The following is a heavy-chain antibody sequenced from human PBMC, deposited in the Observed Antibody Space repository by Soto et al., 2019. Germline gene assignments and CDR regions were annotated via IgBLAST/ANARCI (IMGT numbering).Heavy chain of an antibody. CDR2: ISSSSSTI. Sequence: GSLRLSCAASGFTFSSYSMNWVRQAPGKGLEWVSYISSSSSTIYYADSVKGRFTISRDNAKNSLYLQMNSLRDEDTAVYYCARGVWFGEFTYFDYWGQGTLVTVSS. J-gene: IGHJ4*02. CDR3: ARGVWFGEFTYFDY. V-gene: IGHV3-48*02. D-gene: IGHD3-10*01. CDR1: GFTFSSYS.